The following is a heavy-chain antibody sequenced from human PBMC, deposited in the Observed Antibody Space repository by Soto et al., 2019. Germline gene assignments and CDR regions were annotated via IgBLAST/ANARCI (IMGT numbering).Heavy chain of an antibody. J-gene: IGHJ4*02. Sequence: EVQLLESGGXXVQPGGSLRLSCAASGFTFSSYAMSWVRQAPWKGLEWDSPLSGRGGSTYYADSVKGRFTISRDNTKNTLYLQMNSLRAEDTAVYYCAKGLLEWLFDYWGQGTLVTVSS. CDR3: AKGLLEWLFDY. D-gene: IGHD3-3*01. CDR1: GFTFSSYA. V-gene: IGHV3-23*01. CDR2: LSGRGGST.